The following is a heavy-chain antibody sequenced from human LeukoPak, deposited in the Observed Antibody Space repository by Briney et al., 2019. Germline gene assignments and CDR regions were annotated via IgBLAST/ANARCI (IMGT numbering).Heavy chain of an antibody. V-gene: IGHV3-30*04. CDR2: ISYDGSNK. D-gene: IGHD2-2*01. J-gene: IGHJ4*02. CDR1: GFTFSSYA. Sequence: PERSLRLSCAASGFTFSSYAMHWVRQAPGKGLEWVAVISYDGSNKYYADSVKGRFTISRDNSKNTLYLQMNSLRAEDTAVYYCARDVGAYCSSTSCFTKDWGQGTLVTVSS. CDR3: ARDVGAYCSSTSCFTKD.